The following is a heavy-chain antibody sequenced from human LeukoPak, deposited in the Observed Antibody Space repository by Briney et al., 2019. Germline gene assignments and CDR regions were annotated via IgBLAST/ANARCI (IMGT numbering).Heavy chain of an antibody. CDR3: ARLAGDHY. D-gene: IGHD7-27*01. CDR2: INHSGST. V-gene: IGHV4-38-2*02. Sequence: SETLSLTCTVSGYSISSGYYWGWIRQPPGKGLEWIGEINHSGSTNYNPSLKSRVTISVDTSKNQFSLKLSSVTAADTAVYYCARLAGDHYWGQGTLVTVSS. J-gene: IGHJ4*02. CDR1: GYSISSGYY.